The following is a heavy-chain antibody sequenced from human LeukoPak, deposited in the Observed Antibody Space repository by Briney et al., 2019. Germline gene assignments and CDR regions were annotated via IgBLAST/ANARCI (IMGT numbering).Heavy chain of an antibody. D-gene: IGHD3-10*01. Sequence: PSETLSLTCTVSYGSISDISYYWGWIRQPPGKGLEWIGSIYYSGSTYYNPSLKSRVTTSVDTSRNQFSLKLSSVTAADTAVYYCARESYGSRSYDYYYYYMDVWGKGTTVTVSS. J-gene: IGHJ6*03. CDR1: YGSISDISYY. CDR2: IYYSGST. V-gene: IGHV4-39*07. CDR3: ARESYGSRSYDYYYYYMDV.